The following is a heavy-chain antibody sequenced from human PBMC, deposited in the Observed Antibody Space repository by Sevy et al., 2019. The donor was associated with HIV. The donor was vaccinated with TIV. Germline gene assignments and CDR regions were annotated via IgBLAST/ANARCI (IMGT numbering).Heavy chain of an antibody. CDR2: ISHGGSYE. V-gene: IGHV3-30-3*01. CDR3: ARMVSGGLQWELIKENAFDS. J-gene: IGHJ3*02. CDR1: GFAFRDSA. D-gene: IGHD1-26*01. Sequence: GGSLRLSCEASGFAFRDSAIHWVRQSPGKGLEWVALISHGGSYEYYVDSVKGGFTVSSDRSKNILYLQMDSLRAEDTSVYYCARMVSGGLQWELIKENAFDSWGHGTAVTVS.